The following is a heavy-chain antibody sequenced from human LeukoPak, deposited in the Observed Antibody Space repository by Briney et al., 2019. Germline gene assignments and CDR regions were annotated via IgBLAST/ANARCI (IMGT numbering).Heavy chain of an antibody. CDR1: GFTFSSYS. V-gene: IGHV3-21*01. D-gene: IGHD3-16*02. CDR2: ISSSSSYI. J-gene: IGHJ6*02. CDR3: ATVPVSPPYYYGMDV. Sequence: GSLRLSCAASGFTFSSYSMNWVRQAPGKGLEWVSSISSSSSYIYYADSVKGRFTISRDNAKNSLYLQMNSLRAEDTAVYYCATVPVSPPYYYGMDVWGQGTTVTVSS.